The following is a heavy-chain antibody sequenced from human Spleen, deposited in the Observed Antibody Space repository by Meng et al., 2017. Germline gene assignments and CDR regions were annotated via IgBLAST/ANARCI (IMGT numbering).Heavy chain of an antibody. CDR1: GYSFTGNY. CDR2: INTHYGGT. D-gene: IGHD5-24*01. J-gene: IGHJ4*02. CDR3: ARDQEMASIWY. V-gene: IGHV1-2*06. Sequence: ASVKVSCKASGYSFTGNYIHWVRQAPGQRLEWMGRINTHYGGTDYAQKFKARVTMTRDTSTSTASMDLRRLEPDDTAIYYCARDQEMASIWYWGQGTLVTVSS.